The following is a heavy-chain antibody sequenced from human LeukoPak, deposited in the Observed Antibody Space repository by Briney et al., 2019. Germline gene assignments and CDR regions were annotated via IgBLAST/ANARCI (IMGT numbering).Heavy chain of an antibody. J-gene: IGHJ6*02. CDR1: GGSISSGDYY. CDR3: ASLRFGESHAGNYYYGMDV. D-gene: IGHD3-10*01. V-gene: IGHV4-39*07. CDR2: IYYSGST. Sequence: SETLSLTCTVSGGSISSGDYYWSWIRQPPGKGLEWIGSIYYSGSTYYNPSLKSRVTISVDTSKNQFSLKLSSVTAADTAVYYCASLRFGESHAGNYYYGMDVWGQGTTVTVSS.